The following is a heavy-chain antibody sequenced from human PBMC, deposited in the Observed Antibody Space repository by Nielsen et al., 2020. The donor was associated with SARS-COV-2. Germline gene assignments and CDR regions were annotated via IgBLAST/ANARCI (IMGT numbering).Heavy chain of an antibody. CDR2: ISYEGSKK. J-gene: IGHJ6*02. CDR1: GFTFNNYG. D-gene: IGHD3-16*01. Sequence: GESLKISCAASGFTFNNYGFSWVRQAPGKGLEWLASISYEGSKKYYADSLTGRFTVSRDTSKNTVYLQMNSLLVEDTAVYHCAKRRAVFMLTFGGEGAMDVWGQGTTVSVSS. CDR3: AKRRAVFMLTFGGEGAMDV. V-gene: IGHV3-30*18.